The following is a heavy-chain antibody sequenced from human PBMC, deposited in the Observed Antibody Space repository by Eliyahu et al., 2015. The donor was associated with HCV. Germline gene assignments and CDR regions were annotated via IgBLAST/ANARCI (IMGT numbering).Heavy chain of an antibody. V-gene: IGHV3-23*01. CDR2: ISAGGGGT. CDR3: AKVKSSWYFDL. Sequence: EVQLLESGGGLVQPEGSLRLSCAASGFTFSSYDMSWVRQAPGKGLQWVSAISAGGGGTYADSVKGRFTISRDNSKNTLFLKMNSLRAEDTAVYYCAKVKSSWYFDLWGRGTLVTVSS. CDR1: GFTFSSYD. J-gene: IGHJ2*01.